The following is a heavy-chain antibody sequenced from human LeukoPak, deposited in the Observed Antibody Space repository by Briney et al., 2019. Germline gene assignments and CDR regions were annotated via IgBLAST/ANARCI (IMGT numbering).Heavy chain of an antibody. V-gene: IGHV4-34*01. D-gene: IGHD5-18*01. Sequence: SETLSLTCAVYGGSFSGYYWSWIRQPPGKGLEWIGEINHSGSTNYNPSLKSRVTISVDTSKNQFSLKLSSVTAADTAVYYCARVAPSYGYGDFDYWGQGTLVTVSS. J-gene: IGHJ4*02. CDR3: ARVAPSYGYGDFDY. CDR2: INHSGST. CDR1: GGSFSGYY.